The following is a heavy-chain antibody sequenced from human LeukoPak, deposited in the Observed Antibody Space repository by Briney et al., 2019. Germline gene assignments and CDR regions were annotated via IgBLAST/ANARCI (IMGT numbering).Heavy chain of an antibody. CDR2: ISAYNGNT. J-gene: IGHJ4*02. D-gene: IGHD2-2*01. V-gene: IGHV1-18*01. Sequence: ASVKVSCKASGYTFTSYGTSWVRQAPGQGLEWMGWISAYNGNTNYAQKLQGRVTMTTDTSTSTAYMELRSLRSDDTAVYYCASTALGYCSSTSCPTTFDYWGQGTLVTVSS. CDR1: GYTFTSYG. CDR3: ASTALGYCSSTSCPTTFDY.